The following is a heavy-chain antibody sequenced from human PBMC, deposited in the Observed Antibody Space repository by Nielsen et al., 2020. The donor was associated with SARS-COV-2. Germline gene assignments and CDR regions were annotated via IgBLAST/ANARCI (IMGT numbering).Heavy chain of an antibody. Sequence: GESLKISCAASGFTFSSYGMHWVRQAPGKGLEWVGRIKSKTDGGTTDYAAPVKGRFTISRDDSKNTLYLQMNSLKTEDTAVYYCTTEGRRGDYWGQGTLVTVSS. CDR1: GFTFSSYG. CDR3: TTEGRRGDY. CDR2: IKSKTDGGTT. V-gene: IGHV3-15*01. D-gene: IGHD3-10*01. J-gene: IGHJ4*02.